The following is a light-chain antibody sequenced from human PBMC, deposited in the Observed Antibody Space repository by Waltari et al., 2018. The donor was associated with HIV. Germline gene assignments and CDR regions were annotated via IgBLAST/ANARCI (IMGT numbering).Light chain of an antibody. CDR2: GEN. J-gene: IGLJ3*02. V-gene: IGLV3-19*01. CDR1: SVRSYY. Sequence: SSELAQDPAVSVALGQTVRITCQGDSVRSYYASWYQQKPGQAPVLVVYGENNRPSGIPDRFSGSRSGNTASLTIAGAQTEDEADYYCNSRDSSGHWFFCGGTKVTVL. CDR3: NSRDSSGHWF.